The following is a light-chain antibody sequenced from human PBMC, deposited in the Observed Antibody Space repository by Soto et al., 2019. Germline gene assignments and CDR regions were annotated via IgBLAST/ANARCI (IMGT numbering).Light chain of an antibody. CDR2: EVT. V-gene: IGLV2-8*01. CDR3: SSFASSNTWV. CDR1: SSDVGAYNY. J-gene: IGLJ3*02. Sequence: QSALTQPPSASGSPGQSVTIYCTGTSSDVGAYNYVSWYQQHAGKAPKLVIYEVTKRPSGVPDRFSGSKSANTASLTVSGLQAEDEADYYCSSFASSNTWVFGGGTKLTV.